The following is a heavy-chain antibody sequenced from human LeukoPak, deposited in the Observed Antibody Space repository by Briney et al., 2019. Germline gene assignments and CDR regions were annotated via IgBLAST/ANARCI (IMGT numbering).Heavy chain of an antibody. V-gene: IGHV3-74*01. CDR2: INPDGSTT. J-gene: IGHJ4*02. Sequence: PGGSLRLSCAASGLTFSSYAMRWVRQAPGKGLLWVSRINPDGSTTTYADSVKGRFTISRDNAKNTVYLQMNSLRAEDTAVYYCARAVMGQDDYWGQGTLVTVSS. CDR1: GLTFSSYA. CDR3: ARAVMGQDDY. D-gene: IGHD2-21*01.